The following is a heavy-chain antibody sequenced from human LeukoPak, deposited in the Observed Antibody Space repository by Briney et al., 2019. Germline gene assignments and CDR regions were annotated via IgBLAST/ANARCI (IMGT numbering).Heavy chain of an antibody. CDR1: GFTFSSYG. D-gene: IGHD3-22*01. J-gene: IGHJ4*02. CDR3: ARDPGNSSGYYFDY. CDR2: IWYDGSDK. Sequence: GRSLTLSCPASGFTFSSYGMHWVRQAPGKGLEWVAVIWYDGSDKYYADSVKGRFTISRDNSKNTLYLQMNSLRAEDTAVYYCARDPGNSSGYYFDYWGQGTLVTVSS. V-gene: IGHV3-33*01.